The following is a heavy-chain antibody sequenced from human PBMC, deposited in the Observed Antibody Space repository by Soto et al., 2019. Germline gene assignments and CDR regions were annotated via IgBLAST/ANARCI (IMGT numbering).Heavy chain of an antibody. V-gene: IGHV4-4*02. Sequence: VRLQESGPGLVTPSGTLLLTCAVPGVSITSLDWWTWVRQPPGKGRDWIEESHQSGNTNYTSSLETSVTRSGDQSKNHLPVKLTSVTVGDTSVYYYGTRDSSTFYWGQGTLFT. D-gene: IGHD6-13*01. CDR2: SHQSGNT. J-gene: IGHJ4*02. CDR1: GVSITSLDW. CDR3: GTRDSSTFY.